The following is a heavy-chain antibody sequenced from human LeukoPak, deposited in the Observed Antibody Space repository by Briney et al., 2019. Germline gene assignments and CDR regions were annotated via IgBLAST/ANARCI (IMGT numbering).Heavy chain of an antibody. V-gene: IGHV4-30-4*01. Sequence: SETVSLSCTVSGDSISSGGYYWSWIRQPPEKGLEWIGYIFYTGSTYYNPSLKSRVTISIDTSRNQFSLKLSSVTAADTAVYYCARVPYHYDSSGYYETWGQGIMATVSS. D-gene: IGHD3-22*01. CDR3: ARVPYHYDSSGYYET. CDR1: GDSISSGGYY. J-gene: IGHJ3*01. CDR2: IFYTGST.